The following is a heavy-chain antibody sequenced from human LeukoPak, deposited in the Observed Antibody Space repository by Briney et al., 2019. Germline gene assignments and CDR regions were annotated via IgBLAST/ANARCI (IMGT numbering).Heavy chain of an antibody. Sequence: GGSLRLSCAASGFTFSTYEMDWVRQAPGKELEWVSYISRRGSSIYYADSVKGRFTISRDNAKNSLYLQMSSLRVEDTAVYYCARGAAGGDFDYWGQGTLVTVSS. D-gene: IGHD6-13*01. CDR3: ARGAAGGDFDY. J-gene: IGHJ4*02. CDR2: ISRRGSSI. CDR1: GFTFSTYE. V-gene: IGHV3-48*03.